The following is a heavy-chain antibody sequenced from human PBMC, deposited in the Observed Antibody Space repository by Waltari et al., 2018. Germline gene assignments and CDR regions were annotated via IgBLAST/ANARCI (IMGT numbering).Heavy chain of an antibody. Sequence: QLQLQESGPGLVKSSETLSLICTVSGGSLSTRNSYWGWIRKPPGKGLEWIGSVYYGGSKYYHPSLKSRVTTSIDTSKNQYFLKLSSVTAADTAVYYCARRFCTEDVCPGRNWYFDIWGRGTLVKVSS. J-gene: IGHJ2*01. V-gene: IGHV4-39*01. D-gene: IGHD2-8*01. CDR1: GGSLSTRNSY. CDR2: VYYGGSK. CDR3: ARRFCTEDVCPGRNWYFDI.